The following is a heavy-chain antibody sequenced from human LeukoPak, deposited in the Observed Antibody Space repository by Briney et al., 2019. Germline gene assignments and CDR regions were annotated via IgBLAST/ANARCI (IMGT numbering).Heavy chain of an antibody. CDR3: ARSDVEMAKDLKYYFDY. V-gene: IGHV1-46*01. J-gene: IGHJ4*02. D-gene: IGHD5-24*01. CDR2: INPSGGST. CDR1: GFTFTSYY. Sequence: ASVKVSCKASGFTFTSYYMHWVRQAPGQGLEWMGIINPSGGSTSYAQKFQGRVTMTRDTSTSTVYMELSSLRSEDTAVYYCARSDVEMAKDLKYYFDYWGQGTLVTVSS.